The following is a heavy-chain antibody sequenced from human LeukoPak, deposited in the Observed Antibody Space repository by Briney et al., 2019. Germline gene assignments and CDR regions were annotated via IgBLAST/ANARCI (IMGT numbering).Heavy chain of an antibody. CDR1: GGSFNSYA. V-gene: IGHV1-69*06. CDR2: IIPIFGTA. J-gene: IGHJ2*01. Sequence: SVKVSCKASGGSFNSYAISWVRQAPGQGLEWMGGIIPIFGTANYAQKFQGRVTITADKSTNTAYMELSSLRSEDTAVYYCARSQPLAYFDLWGRGILVTVSS. CDR3: ARSQPLAYFDL.